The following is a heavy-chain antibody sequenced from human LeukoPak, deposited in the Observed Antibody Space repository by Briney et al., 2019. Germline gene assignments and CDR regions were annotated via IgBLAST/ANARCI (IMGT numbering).Heavy chain of an antibody. CDR2: IYYSGST. J-gene: IGHJ3*02. D-gene: IGHD3-10*01. Sequence: KSSETLSLTCTVSGGSISSYYWSWIRQPPGKGLEWIGYIYYSGSTNYNPSLKSRVTISVDTSKNQFSLKLSSVTAVDTAVYYCARGQLYYYGSGSRRGPLDAFDIWGQGTMVTVSS. V-gene: IGHV4-59*01. CDR1: GGSISSYY. CDR3: ARGQLYYYGSGSRRGPLDAFDI.